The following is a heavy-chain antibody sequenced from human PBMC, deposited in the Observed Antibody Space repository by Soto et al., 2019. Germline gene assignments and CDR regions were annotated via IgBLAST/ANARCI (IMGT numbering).Heavy chain of an antibody. CDR2: ISNSGSGNYI. Sequence: GGSLRLSCAASGFTFSDYYMTWIRQAPGKGLEWVSYISNSGSGNYIYYADSVKGRFTISRDNAENSLYLQMNSLRAEDTAVYYCARGAPAGASEYFQHWGQGTLVTVSS. CDR1: GFTFSDYY. CDR3: ARGAPAGASEYFQH. V-gene: IGHV3-11*01. J-gene: IGHJ1*01. D-gene: IGHD6-13*01.